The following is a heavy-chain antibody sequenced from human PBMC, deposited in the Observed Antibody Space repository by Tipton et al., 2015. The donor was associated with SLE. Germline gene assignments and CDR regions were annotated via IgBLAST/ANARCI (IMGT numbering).Heavy chain of an antibody. CDR2: IKQDGSEK. CDR1: GFTFSSYW. J-gene: IGHJ2*01. Sequence: SLRLSCAASGFTFSSYWMSWVRQAPGKGLEWVANIKQDGSEKYYVDSVKGRFTISGDNAKNSLYLQMNSLRAEDTAVYYCASPPYYGSGSYRPYWYFDLWGRGTLVTVSS. V-gene: IGHV3-7*01. CDR3: ASPPYYGSGSYRPYWYFDL. D-gene: IGHD3-10*01.